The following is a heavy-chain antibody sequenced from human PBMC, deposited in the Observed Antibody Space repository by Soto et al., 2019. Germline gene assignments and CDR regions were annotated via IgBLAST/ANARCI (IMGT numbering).Heavy chain of an antibody. V-gene: IGHV3-30*18. CDR1: GFTFSSYG. J-gene: IGHJ6*02. CDR3: AKDCSSWYGYYYGMDV. D-gene: IGHD6-13*01. CDR2: ISYDGSNK. Sequence: GGSLRLSCAASGFTFSSYGMHWVRQAPGKGLEWVAVISYDGSNKYYADSVKGRFTISRDNSKNTLYLQMNSLRAEDTAVYYCAKDCSSWYGYYYGMDVWGQGTTVTVSS.